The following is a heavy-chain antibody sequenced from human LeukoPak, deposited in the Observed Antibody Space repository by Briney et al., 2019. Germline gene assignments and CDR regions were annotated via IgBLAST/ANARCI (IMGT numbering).Heavy chain of an antibody. CDR1: GGSISSYS. V-gene: IGHV4-59*08. Sequence: PSETLSLTCTVSGGSISSYSWNWIRQPPGKGLEWIGSIYYSGNTNYNPSLKSRVTISLDTSKNQFSLNLRFVTAADTAVYYCARTQGWGTVRTGYYYGMDVWGQGTTVTVSS. D-gene: IGHD4-11*01. CDR2: IYYSGNT. J-gene: IGHJ6*02. CDR3: ARTQGWGTVRTGYYYGMDV.